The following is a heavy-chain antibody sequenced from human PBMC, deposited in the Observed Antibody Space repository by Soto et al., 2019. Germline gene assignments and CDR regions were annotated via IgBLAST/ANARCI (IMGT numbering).Heavy chain of an antibody. CDR3: ARAVAAAGHPYYFDY. D-gene: IGHD6-13*01. Sequence: SETLSLTCAVYGGSFSGYYWSWIRQPPGKGLEWIGEINHSGSTNYNPSLKSRVTTSVDTSKNQFSLKLSSVTAADTAVYYCARAVAAAGHPYYFDYWGQGTLVTV. CDR1: GGSFSGYY. V-gene: IGHV4-34*01. CDR2: INHSGST. J-gene: IGHJ4*02.